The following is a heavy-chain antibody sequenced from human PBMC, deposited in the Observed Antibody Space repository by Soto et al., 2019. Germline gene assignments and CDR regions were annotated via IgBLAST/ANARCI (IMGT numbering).Heavy chain of an antibody. D-gene: IGHD1-26*01. CDR3: AKDLGYSGSYSYFDY. CDR2: ISYDGSNK. CDR1: GFTFSSYG. Sequence: QVQLVESGGGVVQPGRSLRLSCAASGFTFSSYGMHWVRQAPGKGLEWVAVISYDGSNKYYADSVNGRFTISRDNSKNTLYLQMNSLRADDTAVYYCAKDLGYSGSYSYFDYWGQGTLVTVSS. J-gene: IGHJ4*02. V-gene: IGHV3-30*18.